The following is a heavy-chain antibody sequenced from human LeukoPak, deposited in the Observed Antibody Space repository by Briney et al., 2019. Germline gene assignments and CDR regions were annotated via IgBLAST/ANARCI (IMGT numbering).Heavy chain of an antibody. CDR3: ARGNELYCSGGTCYLYYFDY. CDR2: INPNSGDT. V-gene: IGHV1-2*02. CDR1: GYTFTGYY. J-gene: IGHJ4*02. D-gene: IGHD2-15*01. Sequence: ASVKVSCKASGYTFTGYYIHWVRQAPGQGLEWMGWINPNSGDTNYAQKFQGRVTMTRDTSISTAYMELSRLRSDDTAVYYCARGNELYCSGGTCYLYYFDYWGQGTLVTVSS.